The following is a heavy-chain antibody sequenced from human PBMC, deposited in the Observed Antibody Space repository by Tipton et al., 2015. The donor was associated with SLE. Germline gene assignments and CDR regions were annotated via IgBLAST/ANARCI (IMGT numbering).Heavy chain of an antibody. J-gene: IGHJ4*02. Sequence: TLSLTCTVSGGSISSYYWSWIRQPPGKGLAWIGYIYTSGSTNYNPSLKSRVTMSVDTSKNQFSLKLSSVTAADTAVYYCARDWGGYCSSTSCLGGFYYWGQGTLVTVSS. CDR3: ARDWGGYCSSTSCLGGFYY. D-gene: IGHD2-2*03. V-gene: IGHV4-4*08. CDR1: GGSISSYY. CDR2: IYTSGST.